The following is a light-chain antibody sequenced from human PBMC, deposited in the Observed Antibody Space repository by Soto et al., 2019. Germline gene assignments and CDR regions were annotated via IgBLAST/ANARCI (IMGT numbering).Light chain of an antibody. Sequence: QSALTQPASVSGSPGQSITISCTGTSSDVGAYKYVSWYQQHPGKAPKLMIYEVSNRPSGVSNRFSGSKSGNTASVTISGLQAEDEADYYCVSWDNSLRGRVFGGGTKVTVL. J-gene: IGLJ3*02. CDR2: EVS. CDR3: VSWDNSLRGRV. V-gene: IGLV2-14*01. CDR1: SSDVGAYKY.